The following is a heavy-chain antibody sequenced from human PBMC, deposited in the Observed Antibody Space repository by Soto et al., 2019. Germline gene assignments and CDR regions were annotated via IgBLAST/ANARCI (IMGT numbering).Heavy chain of an antibody. J-gene: IGHJ4*02. CDR1: GFTFSSYW. D-gene: IGHD6-19*01. V-gene: IGHV3-7*01. CDR3: ASDGTIAVDSFDY. CDR2: IKQDGSEK. Sequence: GGSLRLSCAASGFTFSSYWMSWVRQAPGKGLEWVANIKQDGSEKYYVDSVKGRFTISRDNAKNSLYLQMNSLRAEDTAVYYCASDGTIAVDSFDYWGQGTLVTVSS.